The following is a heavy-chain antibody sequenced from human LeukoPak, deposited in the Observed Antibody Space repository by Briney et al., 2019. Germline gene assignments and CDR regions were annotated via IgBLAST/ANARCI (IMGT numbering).Heavy chain of an antibody. CDR3: ADGLAAAGRPHY. CDR1: GYSFSSYW. D-gene: IGHD6-13*01. V-gene: IGHV5-10-1*01. CDR2: IDPSDSYT. Sequence: GESLKISCKGSGYSFSSYWISWVRQMPGKGLEWMGRIDPSDSYTNYSPSFQGHVTISADKSISTAYLQWSSLKASDTAMYYCADGLAAAGRPHYWGEGTLVTVSS. J-gene: IGHJ4*02.